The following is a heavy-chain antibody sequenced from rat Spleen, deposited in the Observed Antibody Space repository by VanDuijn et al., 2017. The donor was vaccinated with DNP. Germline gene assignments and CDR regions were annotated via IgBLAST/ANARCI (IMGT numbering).Heavy chain of an antibody. CDR2: IQSGGNT. J-gene: IGHJ2*01. CDR1: GFSLPNYH. D-gene: IGHD1-2*01. CDR3: ARHYTY. V-gene: IGHV2-27*01. Sequence: QVQLKESGPGLVQPSQTLSLTCTVSGFSLPNYHVNGFRQPPGKGLEWMGRIQSGGNTDYNSALKSRLSISRDTSKSQVFLKMNSVQTEDTAIYFCARHYTYWGQGVMVTVSS.